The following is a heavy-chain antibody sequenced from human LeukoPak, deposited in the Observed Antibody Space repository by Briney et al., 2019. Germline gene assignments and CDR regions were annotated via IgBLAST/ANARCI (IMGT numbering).Heavy chain of an antibody. Sequence: SETLSLTCAVYGGSLSGYYWSWIRQPPGKGLEWIGEINHSGSTNYNPSLKSRVTISVDTSKNQFSLKLSSVTAADTAVYYCARVPYDSSGYYRGVFDYWGQGTLVTVSS. CDR1: GGSLSGYY. D-gene: IGHD3-22*01. CDR3: ARVPYDSSGYYRGVFDY. J-gene: IGHJ4*02. V-gene: IGHV4-34*01. CDR2: INHSGST.